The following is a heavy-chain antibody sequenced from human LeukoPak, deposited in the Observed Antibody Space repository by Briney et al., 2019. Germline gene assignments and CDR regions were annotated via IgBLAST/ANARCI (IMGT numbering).Heavy chain of an antibody. Sequence: PGGSLRLSCAASGFTFSSYWMHWVRQAPGKGLVWVSRINSDGSSTTYADSVKGRFTISRDNAKNTLYLQMTSLTAEDPAVYYCAKARSSWYDYDAFDIWGQGTMVTVSS. J-gene: IGHJ3*02. CDR3: AKARSSWYDYDAFDI. CDR1: GFTFSSYW. D-gene: IGHD6-13*01. CDR2: INSDGSST. V-gene: IGHV3-74*01.